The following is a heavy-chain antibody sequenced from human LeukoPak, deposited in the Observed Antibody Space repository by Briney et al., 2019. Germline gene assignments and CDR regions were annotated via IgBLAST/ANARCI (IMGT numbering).Heavy chain of an antibody. CDR1: GDSINNNNYY. V-gene: IGHV4-39*07. CDR3: ATSGYSYGSGGVDY. J-gene: IGHJ4*02. D-gene: IGHD5-18*01. Sequence: SETLSLTCTVSGDSINNNNYYWGWIRQPPGKGLEWIGNIYYNGRTYYSPSLKSRVTISVDTSKNQFSLKLSSVTAADTAVYYCATSGYSYGSGGVDYWGQGTLVTVPS. CDR2: IYYNGRT.